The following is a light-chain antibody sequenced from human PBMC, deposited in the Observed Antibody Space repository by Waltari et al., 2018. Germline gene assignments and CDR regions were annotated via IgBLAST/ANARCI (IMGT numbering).Light chain of an antibody. J-gene: IGKJ1*01. CDR1: HSVSSN. V-gene: IGKV3-15*01. CDR2: GAS. CDR3: QQYKNWFWT. Sequence: DIALTQYPATLSVSPGDGATLSCRASHSVSSNLAWYQQKPGQAPRLLIYGASTRATGIPARFSGSGSGTDFTLTISSMQSEDFAVYYCQQYKNWFWTFGQGTKVEI.